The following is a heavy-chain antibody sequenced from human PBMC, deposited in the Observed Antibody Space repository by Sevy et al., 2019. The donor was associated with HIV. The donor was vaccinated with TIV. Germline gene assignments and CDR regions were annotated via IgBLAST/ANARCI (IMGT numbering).Heavy chain of an antibody. CDR2: NSSSSTDI. D-gene: IGHD6-6*01. CDR3: ARDWEYSSSHPFDN. CDR1: GFTFSNYN. V-gene: IGHV3-21*01. Sequence: GGSLRLSCAASGFTFSNYNMNWVRQAPGKGLEWVSSNSSSSTDIYYADSVKGRFTISRDNAKNSLYLQMNSLRAEDTAVYYCARDWEYSSSHPFDNWGQGTLVTVSS. J-gene: IGHJ4*02.